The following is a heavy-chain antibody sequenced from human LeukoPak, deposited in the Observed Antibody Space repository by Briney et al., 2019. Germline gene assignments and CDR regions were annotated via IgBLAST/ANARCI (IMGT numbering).Heavy chain of an antibody. CDR3: ARDTLEYSNSPDALDI. CDR2: ISSSGSTI. J-gene: IGHJ3*02. Sequence: GGSLRLSCAASGFTFSDYYMSWIRQAPGKGLEWVSYISSSGSTIYYADSVKGRFTISRDNAKNSLYLQMESLRDEDTAIYYCARDTLEYSNSPDALDIWGQGTMVTVSS. V-gene: IGHV3-11*04. D-gene: IGHD4-23*01. CDR1: GFTFSDYY.